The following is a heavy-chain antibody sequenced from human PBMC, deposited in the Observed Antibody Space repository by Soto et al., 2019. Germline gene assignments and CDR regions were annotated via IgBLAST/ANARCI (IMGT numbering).Heavy chain of an antibody. J-gene: IGHJ4*02. Sequence: EVQLVESGGGLVKPGGSLRLSCAASGFTFSSYSMNWVRQAPGKGLEWVSSISSSSSYIYYADSVKGRFTISRDNAKNSLYLQMNSLRAEDTAVYYCARDTGYSSGWYVEYVDYWGQGTLVTVSS. V-gene: IGHV3-21*01. CDR2: ISSSSSYI. CDR3: ARDTGYSSGWYVEYVDY. CDR1: GFTFSSYS. D-gene: IGHD6-19*01.